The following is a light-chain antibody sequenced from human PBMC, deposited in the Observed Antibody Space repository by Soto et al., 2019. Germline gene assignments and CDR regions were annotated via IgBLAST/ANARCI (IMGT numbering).Light chain of an antibody. CDR3: SSYTSSSTYVV. CDR1: SSDVGGYNY. CDR2: DVS. J-gene: IGLJ2*01. V-gene: IGLV2-14*01. Sequence: QSALTQPASVSGSPGQSITISCTGTSSDVGGYNYVSWYQQHPGKAPKLMIYDVSNRPSGVSNRFSGSKSGNTASLTISGRQAEDEADYYCSSYTSSSTYVVFGGGTNLTVL.